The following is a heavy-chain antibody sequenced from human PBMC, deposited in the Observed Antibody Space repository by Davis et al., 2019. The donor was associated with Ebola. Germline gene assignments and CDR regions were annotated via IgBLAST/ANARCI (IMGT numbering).Heavy chain of an antibody. CDR2: ISGSGGST. CDR1: GFTFSSYW. V-gene: IGHV3-23*01. J-gene: IGHJ4*02. Sequence: GGSLRLSCAASGFTFSSYWMHWVRQAPGKGLEWVSAISGSGGSTYYADSVKGRFTISRDNSKNTLYLQMNSLRAEDTAVYYCAKDRAYSSGWGSVDYWGQGTLVTVSS. CDR3: AKDRAYSSGWGSVDY. D-gene: IGHD6-19*01.